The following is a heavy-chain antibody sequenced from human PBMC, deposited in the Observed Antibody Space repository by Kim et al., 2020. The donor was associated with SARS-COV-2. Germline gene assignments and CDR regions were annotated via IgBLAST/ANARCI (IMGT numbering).Heavy chain of an antibody. CDR1: GGSFSGYY. CDR2: INHSGST. Sequence: ETLSLTCAVYGGSFSGYYWSWIRQPPGKGLEWIGEINHSGSTNYNPSLKSRVTISVDTSKNQFSLKLSSVTAADTAVYYCARGLQLWSRMLYGMDVWGQGTTVTVSS. CDR3: ARGLQLWSRMLYGMDV. J-gene: IGHJ6*02. D-gene: IGHD5-18*01. V-gene: IGHV4-34*01.